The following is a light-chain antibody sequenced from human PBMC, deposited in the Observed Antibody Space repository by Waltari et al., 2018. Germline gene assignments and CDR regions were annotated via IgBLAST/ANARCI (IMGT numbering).Light chain of an antibody. CDR3: LQHKSYPLT. V-gene: IGKV1-17*03. J-gene: IGKJ4*01. Sequence: DIQMTQSPSAMSASVGDRVTITCRASQDITNYLAWFQQKPGKVPKRLIYGAFGLQSGVPSRFSGSGSGTEFTLTISSLQPEDFVTYYCLQHKSYPLTFGGGTKVEIK. CDR2: GAF. CDR1: QDITNY.